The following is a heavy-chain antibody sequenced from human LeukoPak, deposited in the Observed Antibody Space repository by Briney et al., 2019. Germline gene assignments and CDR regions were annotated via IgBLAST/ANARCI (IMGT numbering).Heavy chain of an antibody. CDR3: ARDQRRGFDP. J-gene: IGHJ5*02. CDR2: ISGSGRYI. V-gene: IGHV3-21*01. CDR1: GFNSSTYT. Sequence: GGSLRLSCAASGFNSSTYTINWVRQAPGKGLEWVSSISGSGRYIKYVDSLKGRFTISRDNAKNSVYLQMNSLRVEDTAVYYCARDQRRGFDPWGQGTPVTASS.